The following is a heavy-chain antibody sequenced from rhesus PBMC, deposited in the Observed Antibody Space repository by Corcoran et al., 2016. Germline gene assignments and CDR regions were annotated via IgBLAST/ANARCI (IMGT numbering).Heavy chain of an antibody. V-gene: IGHV4-147*01. CDR3: AGDSIHVDAFDF. Sequence: QVQLQESGPGLVKPSETLPLTCAVPGASISSNHWSWIRQPPGKGLEWIGYISGGSGSTSYNPSLKSRVTISKDTSKNQFSLKLSSVTAADTAVYYCAGDSIHVDAFDFWGQGLRVTVSS. J-gene: IGHJ3*01. CDR1: GASISSNH. D-gene: IGHD3-34*01. CDR2: ISGGSGST.